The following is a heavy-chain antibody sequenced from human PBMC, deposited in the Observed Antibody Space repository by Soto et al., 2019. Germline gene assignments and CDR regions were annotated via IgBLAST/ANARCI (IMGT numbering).Heavy chain of an antibody. D-gene: IGHD1-26*01. Sequence: PSQTLSLPCAIFGDSVSSNSAGWSWVRQSPSRGLEWLGRTYYRSKWYYEYAVSVRVRITINQDTSKNQYSLQLNSVTPEDTAAYFCARGEQYSGRIFDYWGQGTLVTVSS. CDR3: ARGEQYSGRIFDY. CDR2: TYYRSKWYY. CDR1: GDSVSSNSAG. V-gene: IGHV6-1*01. J-gene: IGHJ4*01.